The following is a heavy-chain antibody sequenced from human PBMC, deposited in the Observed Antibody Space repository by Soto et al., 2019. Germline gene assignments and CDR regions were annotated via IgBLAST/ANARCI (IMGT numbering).Heavy chain of an antibody. V-gene: IGHV4-59*08. D-gene: IGHD3-16*01. Sequence: SETLSLTCTVSGGSISSYYWSWIRQPPGKGLEWIGYIYYSGSTNYNPSLKSRVTISVDTSKNQFSLKLSSVTAADTAVYYCARHVAHGLGYFDYWGQGTLVTVSS. CDR2: IYYSGST. J-gene: IGHJ4*02. CDR3: ARHVAHGLGYFDY. CDR1: GGSISSYY.